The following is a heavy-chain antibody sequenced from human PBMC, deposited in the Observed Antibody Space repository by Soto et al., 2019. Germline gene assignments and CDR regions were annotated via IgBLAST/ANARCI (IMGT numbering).Heavy chain of an antibody. Sequence: QVQLVQSGAEVKKPGASVKISCEASGYSFTSQYVHWVRQAPGQGLEWMGIINPNGGSTTYAQKFRGRATRTRDRSKKHVQRGRSRLQSEGPGVFYVVREQGLRPGGGGTEPLDIWGQGTMVTVAS. J-gene: IGHJ3*02. CDR3: VREQGLRPGGGGTEPLDI. CDR1: GYSFTSQY. D-gene: IGHD6-25*01. CDR2: INPNGGST. V-gene: IGHV1-46*03.